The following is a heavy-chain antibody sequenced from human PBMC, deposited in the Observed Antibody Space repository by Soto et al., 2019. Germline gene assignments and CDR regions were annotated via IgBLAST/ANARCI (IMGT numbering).Heavy chain of an antibody. CDR3: ARGVQGYGDHFDY. CDR2: IYYSGST. D-gene: IGHD4-17*01. V-gene: IGHV4-59*01. Sequence: QVQLQESGPGLVKPSETLSLTCTVSGGSISSYYWSWIRQPPGKGLEWIGYIYYSGSTNYNPSLKSRVTISGDTSKNQCSLKLSSVTAADTAVYYCARGVQGYGDHFDYWGQGTLVTVSS. CDR1: GGSISSYY. J-gene: IGHJ4*02.